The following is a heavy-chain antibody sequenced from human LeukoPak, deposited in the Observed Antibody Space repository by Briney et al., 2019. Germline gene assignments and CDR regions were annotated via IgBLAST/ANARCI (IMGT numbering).Heavy chain of an antibody. Sequence: GGSLKLFCAASGFTFNSYGMHRVRQAPGKGLEGGADILYDGRSKNYEDSVKRPFTISRDNSKNTLYLQMNSLRAEDTAVYYCASQGDCSSTSCYPSFQHWGQGTLVTVSS. CDR3: ASQGDCSSTSCYPSFQH. J-gene: IGHJ1*01. D-gene: IGHD2-2*01. CDR2: ILYDGRSK. CDR1: GFTFNSYG. V-gene: IGHV3-30*03.